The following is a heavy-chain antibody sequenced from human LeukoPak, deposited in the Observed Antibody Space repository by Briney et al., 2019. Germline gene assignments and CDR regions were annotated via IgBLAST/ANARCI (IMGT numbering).Heavy chain of an antibody. CDR3: ARGDVVVNYYYYMDV. CDR1: GYTFTDYY. V-gene: IGHV1-2*02. CDR2: INPNSGGT. Sequence: GASVKVSCKASGYTFTDYYMHWVRQAPGQGLEWMGWINPNSGGTNYAQKFQGRVTMTRDTSISTAYMELSRLKSDDTAVYYCARGDVVVNYYYYMDVWGKGTTVTISS. J-gene: IGHJ6*03. D-gene: IGHD2-21*01.